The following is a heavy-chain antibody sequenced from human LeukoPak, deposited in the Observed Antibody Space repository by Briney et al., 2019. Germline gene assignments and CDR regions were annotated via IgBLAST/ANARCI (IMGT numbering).Heavy chain of an antibody. V-gene: IGHV4-59*12. D-gene: IGHD3-3*01. CDR2: IYYSGST. CDR1: GGSISSYY. CDR3: ARDERFGYYDFWSGHSSSYYYYYYMDV. J-gene: IGHJ6*03. Sequence: SETLSLTCTVSGGSISSYYWSWIRQPPGKGLEWIGYIYYSGSTNYNPSLKSRVTISVDTSKNQFSLKLSSVTAADTAVYYCARDERFGYYDFWSGHSSSYYYYYYMDVWGKGTTVTVSS.